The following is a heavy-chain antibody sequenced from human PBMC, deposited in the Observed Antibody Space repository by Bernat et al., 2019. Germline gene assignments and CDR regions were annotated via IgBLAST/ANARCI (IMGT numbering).Heavy chain of an antibody. J-gene: IGHJ6*02. CDR3: ARGRSSGSYYYYGMDV. V-gene: IGHV3-11*05. Sequence: QVQLVESGGGLVKPGGSLRLSCAASGFTFSDYYMSWIRQAPGKGLEWASYISSSTSYTNYADSVKGRFTISRDNAKNSLYLQMNSLRAEDTAVYYCARGRSSGSYYYYGMDVWGQGTTVTVSS. CDR2: ISSSTSYT. CDR1: GFTFSDYY. D-gene: IGHD6-19*01.